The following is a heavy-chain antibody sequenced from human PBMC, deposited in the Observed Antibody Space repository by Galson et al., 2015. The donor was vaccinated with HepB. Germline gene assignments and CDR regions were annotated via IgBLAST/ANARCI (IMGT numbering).Heavy chain of an antibody. V-gene: IGHV4-39*02. Sequence: SETLSLTCTVSGGSISSSSYYWGWIRQPPGTGLEWIGSIYYSGSTYYNPSLKSRVTISVDTSKNQFSLKLSSVTASDTAVYYCARDSPFSSYSMDVWGQGTTVTVSS. D-gene: IGHD6-6*01. CDR3: ARDSPFSSYSMDV. J-gene: IGHJ6*02. CDR1: GGSISSSSYY. CDR2: IYYSGST.